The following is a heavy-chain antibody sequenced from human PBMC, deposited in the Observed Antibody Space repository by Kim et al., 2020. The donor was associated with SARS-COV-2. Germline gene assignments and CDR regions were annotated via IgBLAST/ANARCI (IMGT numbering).Heavy chain of an antibody. CDR1: GGSISSGGYY. CDR2: IYYSGST. CDR3: ARETLLRYCSGGSCSNYFDY. D-gene: IGHD2-15*01. V-gene: IGHV4-31*03. Sequence: SETLSLTCTVSGGSISSGGYYWSWIRQHPGKGLEWIGYIYYSGSTYYNPSLKSRVTISVDTSKNQFSLKLSSVTAADTAVYYCARETLLRYCSGGSCSNYFDYWGQGTLVTVSS. J-gene: IGHJ4*02.